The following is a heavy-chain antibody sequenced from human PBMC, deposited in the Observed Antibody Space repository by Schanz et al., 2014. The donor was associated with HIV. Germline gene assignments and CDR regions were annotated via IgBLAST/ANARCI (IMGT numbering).Heavy chain of an antibody. V-gene: IGHV3-30*18. D-gene: IGHD3-3*01. CDR1: GFTFSSYG. CDR3: AKDHYDFQLSPHDF. Sequence: QVQLAESGGGVVQPGGSLRLSCAASGFTFSSYGMYWVRQAPGKGLEWVAVISFDGSEKYYVDSVKDRFTISRDNSKNTLYLQMNGLRAEDTAVYYCAKDHYDFQLSPHDFWGQGTLVTVSS. J-gene: IGHJ4*02. CDR2: ISFDGSEK.